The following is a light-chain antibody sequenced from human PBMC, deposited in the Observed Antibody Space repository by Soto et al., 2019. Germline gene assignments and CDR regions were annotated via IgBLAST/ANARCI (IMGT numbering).Light chain of an antibody. Sequence: DIVMTQSPDSLAVSLGERATINCKSSQSVLYSSNNKNYLAWYQQKPGQPPKLLIYWASTRESGVPDRFSGSGSGTDFTLTISSLQAEDVAVYYCQQYYSTPITFCGGTKVEIK. CDR1: QSVLYSSNNKNY. J-gene: IGKJ4*01. CDR3: QQYYSTPIT. CDR2: WAS. V-gene: IGKV4-1*01.